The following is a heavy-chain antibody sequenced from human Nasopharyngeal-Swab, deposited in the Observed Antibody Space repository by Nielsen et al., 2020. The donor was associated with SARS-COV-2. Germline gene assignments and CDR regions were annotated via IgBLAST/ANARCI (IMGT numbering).Heavy chain of an antibody. V-gene: IGHV1-2*02. D-gene: IGHD5-12*01. Sequence: ASVKISCKASGYTFTGYYMHWVRQVPGQGLEWMGWINPNSGGTNYAQKFQGRVTMTRDTSISTAYMELSRLRSDDTAVYYCARDGGYDPWFDPWGQGTLVTVSS. CDR1: GYTFTGYY. J-gene: IGHJ5*02. CDR2: INPNSGGT. CDR3: ARDGGYDPWFDP.